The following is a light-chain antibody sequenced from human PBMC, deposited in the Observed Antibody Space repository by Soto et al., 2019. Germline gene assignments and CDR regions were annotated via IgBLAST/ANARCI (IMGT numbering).Light chain of an antibody. CDR1: QSISSY. CDR3: QQSSSTPRT. Sequence: DIQMTQSPSSLAASVGDRVTITCRASQSISSYVNWYQQKPGKAPTLLIYDASSLQSAVPSRFSGSGSGTDFTLTISSLQPEDFATYYCQQSSSTPRTFGQGTKVEIK. J-gene: IGKJ1*01. CDR2: DAS. V-gene: IGKV1-39*01.